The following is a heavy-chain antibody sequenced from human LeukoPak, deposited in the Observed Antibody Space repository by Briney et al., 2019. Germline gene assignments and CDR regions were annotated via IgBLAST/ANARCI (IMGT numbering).Heavy chain of an antibody. CDR1: GGSISSGSYY. Sequence: TPSETLSLTCTVSGGSISSGSYYWSWIRQPAGKGLEWIGRIYTSGSTNYNPSLKSRVTISVDTSKNQFSLKLSSVTAADTAVYYCARSTYYYDSSGLPCVRGQGTLVTVSS. CDR3: ARSTYYYDSSGLPCV. D-gene: IGHD3-22*01. CDR2: IYTSGST. V-gene: IGHV4-61*02. J-gene: IGHJ4*02.